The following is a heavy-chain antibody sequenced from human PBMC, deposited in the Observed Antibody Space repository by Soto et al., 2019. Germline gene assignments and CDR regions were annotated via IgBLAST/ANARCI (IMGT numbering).Heavy chain of an antibody. D-gene: IGHD2-15*01. J-gene: IGHJ6*02. CDR3: ARAPTSAPEVVGVAAPDYYGMDL. CDR1: GGSISSSNW. Sequence: QVQLQESGPGLVKPSGTLSLTCAVSGGSISSSNWWSWVRQPPGKGLEWIGEVYHSGSTNYNPSLKTRLTPSVATSTTHFSLRLSSATAAATAVYYCARAPTSAPEVVGVAAPDYYGMDLWGQGTTVTVSS. V-gene: IGHV4-4*02. CDR2: VYHSGST.